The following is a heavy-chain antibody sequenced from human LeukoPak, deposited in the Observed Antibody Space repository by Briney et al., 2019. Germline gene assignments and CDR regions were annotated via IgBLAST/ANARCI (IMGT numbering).Heavy chain of an antibody. J-gene: IGHJ4*02. Sequence: SETLSLTCTVSGASISGYYWSWLRQSPTQRLEWIGYIYYSGSTNYNPSLKSRVTISVDTSKNQFSLKLSSVTAADTAVNYCARESKGQGLVFDYWGQGTLVTVSS. CDR1: GASISGYY. CDR2: IYYSGST. V-gene: IGHV4-59*01. CDR3: ARESKGQGLVFDY.